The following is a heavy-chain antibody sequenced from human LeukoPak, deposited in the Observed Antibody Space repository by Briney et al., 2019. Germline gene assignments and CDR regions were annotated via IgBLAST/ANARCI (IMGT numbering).Heavy chain of an antibody. D-gene: IGHD3-22*01. CDR2: INHSGST. CDR1: GGSFSGYY. Sequence: SETLSLTCAVYGGSFSGYYWSWLRQPPGKGLEWIGEINHSGSTNYNPSLKSRVTISVDTSKNQFSLKLSSVTAADTAVYYCARSITMIVVVIRWYYFDYWGQGTLVTVSS. V-gene: IGHV4-34*01. J-gene: IGHJ4*02. CDR3: ARSITMIVVVIRWYYFDY.